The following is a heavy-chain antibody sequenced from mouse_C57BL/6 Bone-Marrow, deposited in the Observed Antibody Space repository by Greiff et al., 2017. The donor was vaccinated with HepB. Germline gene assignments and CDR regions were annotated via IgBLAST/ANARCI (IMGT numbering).Heavy chain of an antibody. CDR2: ISSGSSTI. J-gene: IGHJ2*01. CDR1: GFTFSDYG. Sequence: EVKLVESGGGLVKPGGSLKLSCAASGFTFSDYGMHWVRQATEKGLEWVAYISSGSSTIYYADTVKGRFTISRDNAKNTLFLQMTSLRSEDTAMYYCARSGSSFFDYWGQGPTLTVSS. D-gene: IGHD1-1*01. CDR3: ARSGSSFFDY. V-gene: IGHV5-17*01.